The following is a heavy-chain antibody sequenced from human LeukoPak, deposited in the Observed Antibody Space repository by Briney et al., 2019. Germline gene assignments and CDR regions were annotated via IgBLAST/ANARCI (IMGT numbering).Heavy chain of an antibody. V-gene: IGHV3-48*03. J-gene: IGHJ5*02. Sequence: GGSLRLSCAASGFTFSSYDMNWVRQAPGKGLEWVSYITTSGSATYYADSVKGRFTISRDNAKNTLYLQMNSLRAEDTAVYYCARDRVDTAAFAPWGQGTLVTVSS. CDR3: ARDRVDTAAFAP. CDR1: GFTFSSYD. D-gene: IGHD5-18*01. CDR2: ITTSGSAT.